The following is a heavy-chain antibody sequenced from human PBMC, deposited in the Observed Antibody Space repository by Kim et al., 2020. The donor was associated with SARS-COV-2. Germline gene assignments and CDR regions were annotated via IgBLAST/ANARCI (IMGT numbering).Heavy chain of an antibody. CDR3: AKGGSAMVTINY. Sequence: GGSLRLSCAASGFTFSSYAMSWVRQAPGKGLEWVSVIYSGGSSTYYADSVKGRFTIPRDNSKNTLYLQMNSLRAEDTAVYYCAKGGSAMVTINYWGQGTLVTVSS. D-gene: IGHD5-18*01. CDR1: GFTFSSYA. CDR2: IYSGGSST. J-gene: IGHJ4*02. V-gene: IGHV3-23*03.